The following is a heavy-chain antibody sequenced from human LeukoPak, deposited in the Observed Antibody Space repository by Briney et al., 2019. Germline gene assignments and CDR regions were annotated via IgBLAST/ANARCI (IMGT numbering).Heavy chain of an antibody. V-gene: IGHV1-2*02. D-gene: IGHD1-26*01. CDR1: GYTFTSSY. CDR3: ARVLEWELLDAFDI. J-gene: IGHJ3*02. CDR2: INPNSGGT. Sequence: ASVKVSCKASGYTFTSSYMHWVRQAPGQGLEWMGWINPNSGGTNYAQKFQGRVTMTRDTSISTAYMELSRLRSDDTAVYYCARVLEWELLDAFDIWGQGTMVTVSS.